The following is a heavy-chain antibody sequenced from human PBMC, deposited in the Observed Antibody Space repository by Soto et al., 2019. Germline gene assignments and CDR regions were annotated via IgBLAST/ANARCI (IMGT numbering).Heavy chain of an antibody. CDR3: TRGAAPITY. V-gene: IGHV5-51*01. CDR1: GYSFTTYW. Sequence: GESLKISCKGSGYSFTTYWIGWVRQMPGKGLELMGIIHPSDSDTRYSPSFQGQVTISADKSISTAYLQWSSLKASDTAMYYCTRGAAPITYWGQGTPVTVSS. J-gene: IGHJ4*02. D-gene: IGHD6-25*01. CDR2: IHPSDSDT.